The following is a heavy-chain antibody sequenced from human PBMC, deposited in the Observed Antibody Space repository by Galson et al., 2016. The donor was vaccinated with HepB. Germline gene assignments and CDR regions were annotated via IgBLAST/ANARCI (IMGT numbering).Heavy chain of an antibody. CDR3: ARDVLRYSYGYVMLDY. D-gene: IGHD5-18*01. J-gene: IGHJ4*02. Sequence: LRLSCAASGITFSSYAMHWVRQAPGKGLEWVAVISYDGSNKYYADSVKGRFTISRDNSKNTLYLQMNSLRAEETAVYYCARDVLRYSYGYVMLDYWGQGTLVTVSS. CDR1: GITFSSYA. CDR2: ISYDGSNK. V-gene: IGHV3-30-3*01.